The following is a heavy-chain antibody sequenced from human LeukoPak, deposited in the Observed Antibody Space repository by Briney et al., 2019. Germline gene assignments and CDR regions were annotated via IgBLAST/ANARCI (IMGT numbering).Heavy chain of an antibody. D-gene: IGHD6-25*01. CDR3: ARGREYSSEYNWFGP. Sequence: SEILSLTCIVSGGSISTHYWNWIRQPPGEGLEWIGYMRYDGSTNYNPSLKTRVIISMDTSKNQLSLKLTSVTAADTAVCYCARGREYSSEYNWFGPWGQGTLVTVSS. J-gene: IGHJ5*02. V-gene: IGHV4-59*11. CDR1: GGSISTHY. CDR2: MRYDGST.